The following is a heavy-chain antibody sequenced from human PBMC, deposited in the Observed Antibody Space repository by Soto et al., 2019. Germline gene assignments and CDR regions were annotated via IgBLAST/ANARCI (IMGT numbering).Heavy chain of an antibody. J-gene: IGHJ5*02. Sequence: GGSLRLSCAASGFTFSSYAMSWVRQAPGKGLEWVSAISGSGGSTYYADSVKGRFTISRDNSKNTLYLQMNSLRAEDTAVYYCAKEGPYDFWSGYYSYNWFDPWGQGTLVTVSS. V-gene: IGHV3-23*01. CDR3: AKEGPYDFWSGYYSYNWFDP. CDR2: ISGSGGST. CDR1: GFTFSSYA. D-gene: IGHD3-3*01.